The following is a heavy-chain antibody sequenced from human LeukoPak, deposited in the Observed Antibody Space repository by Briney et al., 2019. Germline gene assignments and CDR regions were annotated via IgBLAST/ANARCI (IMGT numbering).Heavy chain of an antibody. CDR2: IYYSGST. V-gene: IGHV4-39*01. Sequence: SETLSLTCTVSGGSISSSSYYWGWIRQPPGKGLEWIGSIYYSGSTYYNPSLKSRVTISVDTSKNQFSLKLSSVTAADTAVYYCARRWGGYCSSTSCYRFDPWGQGTLVTVSS. D-gene: IGHD2-2*02. CDR3: ARRWGGYCSSTSCYRFDP. CDR1: GGSISSSSYY. J-gene: IGHJ5*02.